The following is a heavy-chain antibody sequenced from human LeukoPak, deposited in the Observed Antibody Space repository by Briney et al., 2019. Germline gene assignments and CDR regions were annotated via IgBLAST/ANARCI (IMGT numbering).Heavy chain of an antibody. CDR1: GGSISSYY. CDR2: IYYSGTT. V-gene: IGHV4-59*01. J-gene: IGHJ4*02. D-gene: IGHD6-13*01. CDR3: ARGVYIAAAQYGY. Sequence: PSETLSLTCTVSGGSISSYYWSWIRQPPGKGLEWIGYIYYSGTTNYNPSLKSRVAISVDTSKNQFSLKLSSVTAADTAVYYCARGVYIAAAQYGYWGQGTLVTVSS.